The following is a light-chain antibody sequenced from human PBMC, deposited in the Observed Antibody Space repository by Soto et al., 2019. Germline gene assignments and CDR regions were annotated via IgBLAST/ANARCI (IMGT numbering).Light chain of an antibody. Sequence: DIQMTQSPSSLSASVGDRVTITCRASLGISNYLAWYQQKPGKVPKLLIYGASILQSGVPSRFSGSGFGTDFTLTISSLQPEDVATYYCQKYSSAPWTFGQGTKVEIK. CDR1: LGISNY. J-gene: IGKJ1*01. CDR3: QKYSSAPWT. CDR2: GAS. V-gene: IGKV1-27*01.